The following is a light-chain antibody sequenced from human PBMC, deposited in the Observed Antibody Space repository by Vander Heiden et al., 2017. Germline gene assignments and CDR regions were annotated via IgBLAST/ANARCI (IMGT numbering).Light chain of an antibody. Sequence: DTQMTQSPSSLSASVGDRVTITCRASQSISSYLNWYQQKPGKAPKLLIYPASSLQSGVPSRFSGSGSGTDFTLTISSLQPEDFATYYCQQSYSTPLTFGGGTKVEIK. CDR2: PAS. CDR1: QSISSY. J-gene: IGKJ4*01. CDR3: QQSYSTPLT. V-gene: IGKV1-39*01.